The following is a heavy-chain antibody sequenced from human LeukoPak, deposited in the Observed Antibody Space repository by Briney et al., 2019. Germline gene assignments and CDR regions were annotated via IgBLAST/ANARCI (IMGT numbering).Heavy chain of an antibody. CDR3: ARAGYSYGIISYFDS. D-gene: IGHD5-18*01. Sequence: GSLRLSCAASGFTFSSYEMNWVRQPPGKGLEWIGVSTYYNPSLKNRVTISRDTSKNQFSLKLSSVTAADTAIYYCARAGYSYGIISYFDSWGQGTLVTVSS. CDR1: GFTFSSYE. CDR2: VST. V-gene: IGHV4-34*01. J-gene: IGHJ4*02.